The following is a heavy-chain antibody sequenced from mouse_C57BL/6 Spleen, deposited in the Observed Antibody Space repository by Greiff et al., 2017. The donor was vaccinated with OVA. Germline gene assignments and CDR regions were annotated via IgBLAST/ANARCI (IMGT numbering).Heavy chain of an antibody. CDR1: GYTFTTYP. CDR3: ARGGYYDYDSLAY. V-gene: IGHV1-47*01. Sequence: VQRVESGAELVKPGASVKMSCKASGYTFTTYPIEWMKQNHGKSLEWIGNFHPYNDDTKYNEKFKGKATLTVEKSSSTVYLELSRLTSDDSAVYYCARGGYYDYDSLAYWGQGTLVTVSA. J-gene: IGHJ3*01. D-gene: IGHD2-4*01. CDR2: FHPYNDDT.